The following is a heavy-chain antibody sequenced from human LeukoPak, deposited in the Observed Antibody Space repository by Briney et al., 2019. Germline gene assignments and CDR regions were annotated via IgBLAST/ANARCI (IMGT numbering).Heavy chain of an antibody. J-gene: IGHJ4*02. CDR2: IYTSGST. CDR1: GGSISSGSYY. CDR3: ARALEHYYDSSGSSNYFDY. D-gene: IGHD3-22*01. V-gene: IGHV4-61*02. Sequence: PSQTLSLTCTVSGGSISSGSYYWSWIRQPAGKGLEWNGRIYTSGSTNYNPSLKSRVTISVDTSKNQFSLKLSSVTAADTAVYYCARALEHYYDSSGSSNYFDYWGQGTLVTVSS.